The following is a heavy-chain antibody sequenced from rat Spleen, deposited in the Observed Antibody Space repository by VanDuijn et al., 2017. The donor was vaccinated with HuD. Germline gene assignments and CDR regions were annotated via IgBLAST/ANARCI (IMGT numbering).Heavy chain of an antibody. CDR1: GFTFSNFD. D-gene: IGHD4-3*01. J-gene: IGHJ3*01. Sequence: EVQLVESGGGLVRPGGSLKLSCSVSGFTFSNFDMAWVRQAPTKGLEWVSSISPSGVTYYRDSVKGRFTVSRDNARSTQYLQMDSLRSEDTATYYCARQDTSGYSNWFTYWGQGTLVTVSS. V-gene: IGHV5S13*01. CDR2: ISPSGVT. CDR3: ARQDTSGYSNWFTY.